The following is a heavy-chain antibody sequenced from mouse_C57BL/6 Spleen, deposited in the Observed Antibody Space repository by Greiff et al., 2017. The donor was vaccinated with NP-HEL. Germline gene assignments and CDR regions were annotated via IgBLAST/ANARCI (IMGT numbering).Heavy chain of an antibody. CDR3: VRQFYDGYYAPAWFAY. J-gene: IGHJ3*01. CDR2: IRSKSNNYAT. V-gene: IGHV10-1*01. CDR1: GFSFNTYA. D-gene: IGHD2-3*01. Sequence: EVMLVESGGGLVQPKGSLKLSCAASGFSFNTYAMNWVRQAPGKGLEWVARIRSKSNNYATYYADSVKDRFTISRDDSESMLYLQMNNLKTEDTAMYYCVRQFYDGYYAPAWFAYWGQGTLVTVSA.